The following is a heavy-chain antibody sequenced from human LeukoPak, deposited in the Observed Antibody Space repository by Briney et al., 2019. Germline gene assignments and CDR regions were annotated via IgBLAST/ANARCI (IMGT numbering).Heavy chain of an antibody. J-gene: IGHJ4*02. Sequence: PSQTLSLTCTVSGGSISNYYWSWIRQPPGKGLEWIGSIYFSGSTNYRPSLKSRVTISVDTSNNQFSLKLSSVTAADTAVYYCARAAYYSDSSGYLIFDYWGQGTLVTVSS. CDR1: GGSISNYY. CDR3: ARAAYYSDSSGYLIFDY. CDR2: IYFSGST. D-gene: IGHD3-22*01. V-gene: IGHV4-59*01.